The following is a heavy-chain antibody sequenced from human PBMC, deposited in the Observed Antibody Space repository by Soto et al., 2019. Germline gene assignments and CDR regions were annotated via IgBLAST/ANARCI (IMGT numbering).Heavy chain of an antibody. Sequence: QVQLVQSGAEVKKPGASVKVSCKASGYTFTNFGISWVRQAPGQGLEWMGWISAYNGNTNYAQNFQGRATMTTDTPTSPAHIALTRLRSDDTAVYFSARGGTPVDYWGQGTLVTVAS. CDR3: ARGGTPVDY. J-gene: IGHJ4*02. D-gene: IGHD3-16*01. CDR2: ISAYNGNT. CDR1: GYTFTNFG. V-gene: IGHV1-18*01.